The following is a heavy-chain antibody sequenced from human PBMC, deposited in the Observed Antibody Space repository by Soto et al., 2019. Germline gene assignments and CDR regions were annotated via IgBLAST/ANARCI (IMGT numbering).Heavy chain of an antibody. CDR2: IIPIFGTA. CDR1: GGTFSSYA. CDR3: AREDRDRETGLVRPAIDGMDV. Sequence: SVKVSCKASGGTFSSYAISWVRQAPGQGLEWMGGIIPIFGTANYAQKFQGRVTITADESTSTAYMELSSLRSEDTAVYYCAREDRDRETGLVRPAIDGMDVWGQGTTVTVSS. V-gene: IGHV1-69*13. D-gene: IGHD2-2*01. J-gene: IGHJ6*02.